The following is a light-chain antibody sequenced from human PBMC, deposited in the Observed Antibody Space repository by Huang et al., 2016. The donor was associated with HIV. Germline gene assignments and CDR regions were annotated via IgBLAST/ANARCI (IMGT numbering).Light chain of an antibody. V-gene: IGKV3-20*01. CDR3: QQCGSPTWT. J-gene: IGKJ1*01. CDR2: GAS. CDR1: QFVANAY. Sequence: EIVLTQSPGTLSLSPGDRATLSCRASQFVANAYVAWYQQQPGQSPRLLIYGASLRASGIPDRFSGSGFGTDFTLTISRLEPDDFAVYFCQQCGSPTWTFGQGTKVEIK.